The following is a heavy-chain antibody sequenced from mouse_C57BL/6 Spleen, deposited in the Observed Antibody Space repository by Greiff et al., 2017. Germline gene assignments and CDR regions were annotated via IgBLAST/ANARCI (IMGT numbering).Heavy chain of an antibody. CDR2: ISDGGSYT. V-gene: IGHV5-4*01. Sequence: DVMLVESGGGLVKPGGSLKLSCAASGFTFSSYAMSWVRQTPEKRLEWVATISDGGSYTYYPDNVKGRFTISRDNAKNNLYLQMSHLKSEDTAMYYCAREDYDGGNWYFDVWGTGTTVTVSS. D-gene: IGHD2-4*01. CDR1: GFTFSSYA. CDR3: AREDYDGGNWYFDV. J-gene: IGHJ1*03.